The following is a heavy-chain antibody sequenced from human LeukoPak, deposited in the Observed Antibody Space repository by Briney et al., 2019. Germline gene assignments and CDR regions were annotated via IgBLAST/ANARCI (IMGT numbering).Heavy chain of an antibody. CDR1: GFTFSSYG. J-gene: IGHJ4*02. CDR2: ISYDGSNK. CDR3: AKDFSFSYYDSSGYEY. Sequence: GGSLRLSCAASGFTFSSYGMHWVRQAPGKGLEWVAVISYDGSNKYYADSVKGRFTISRDNSKNTLYLQMNSLRAEDTAVYYCAKDFSFSYYDSSGYEYWGQGTLVTVSS. D-gene: IGHD3-22*01. V-gene: IGHV3-30*18.